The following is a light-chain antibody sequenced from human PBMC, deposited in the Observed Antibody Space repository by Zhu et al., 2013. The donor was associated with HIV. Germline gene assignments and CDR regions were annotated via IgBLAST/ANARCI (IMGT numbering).Light chain of an antibody. V-gene: IGKV1-27*01. CDR3: QKYNDAPLT. J-gene: IGKJ4*01. CDR1: QGISSS. CDR2: AAS. Sequence: IQLTQSPSSLSASVGDRATITRRASQGISSSLAWYQQKPGGVPKLLIYAASTLQSGVPSRFSGSGSGTDFTLTISSLQPEDVATYYCQKYNDAPLTFGGGTKVEI.